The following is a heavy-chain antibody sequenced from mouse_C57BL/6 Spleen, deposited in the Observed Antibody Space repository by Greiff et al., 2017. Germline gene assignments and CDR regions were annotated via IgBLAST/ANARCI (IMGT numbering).Heavy chain of an antibody. CDR2: IWGVGST. J-gene: IGHJ3*01. D-gene: IGHD3-2*02. Sequence: VKLQESGPGLVAPSQSLSITCTVSGFSLTSYGVDWVRQSPGKGLEWLGVIWGVGSTNYNSALKSRLSISKDNSKSQVFLKMNSLQTDDTAMYYCASGTAQAPFAYWGQGTLVTVSA. CDR1: GFSLTSYG. CDR3: ASGTAQAPFAY. V-gene: IGHV2-6*01.